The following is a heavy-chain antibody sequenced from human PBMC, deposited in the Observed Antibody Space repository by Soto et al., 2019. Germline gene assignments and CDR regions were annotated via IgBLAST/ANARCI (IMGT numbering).Heavy chain of an antibody. CDR3: ARDPRGSGSYRLDYYYGMDV. J-gene: IGHJ6*04. V-gene: IGHV4-59*01. CDR2: IYYSGST. CDR1: GGSISSYY. Sequence: SETLSLTCTVSGGSISSYYWSWIRQPPGKGLEWIGYIYYSGSTNYNPSLKSRVTISVDTSKNQFSLKLSSVTAADTAVYYCARDPRGSGSYRLDYYYGMDVWGKGTTVTVSS. D-gene: IGHD1-26*01.